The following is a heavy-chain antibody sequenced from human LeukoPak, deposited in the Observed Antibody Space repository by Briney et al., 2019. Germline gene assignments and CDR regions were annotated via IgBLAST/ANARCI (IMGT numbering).Heavy chain of an antibody. D-gene: IGHD3-3*01. CDR3: ARDWGNYDFWSGYYTAPDV. V-gene: IGHV3-30*03. CDR1: GFTFRSYG. CDR2: ISYDGINK. Sequence: VGSLRLSCAASGFTFRSYGLHWVRQAPGKGLEWVTVISYDGINKYYADSVKGRFTISRDNSKDTLYLQMNSLRAEDTAVYYCARDWGNYDFWSGYYTAPDVWGKGTTVTVSS. J-gene: IGHJ6*04.